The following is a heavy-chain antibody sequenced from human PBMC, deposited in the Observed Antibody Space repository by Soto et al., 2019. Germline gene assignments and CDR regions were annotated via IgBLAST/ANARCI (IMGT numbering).Heavy chain of an antibody. CDR1: GGPISSYY. D-gene: IGHD2-2*01. CDR3: ARDRELGYCSSTSCSNHNWFDP. CDR2: IYTSGST. V-gene: IGHV4-4*07. J-gene: IGHJ5*02. Sequence: KPSETLSLTCTVSGGPISSYYWSWIRQPAGKGLGWIGRIYTSGSTNYNPSLKSRVTMSVDTSKNQFSLKLSSVTAADTAVYYCARDRELGYCSSTSCSNHNWFDPWGQGTLVTVSS.